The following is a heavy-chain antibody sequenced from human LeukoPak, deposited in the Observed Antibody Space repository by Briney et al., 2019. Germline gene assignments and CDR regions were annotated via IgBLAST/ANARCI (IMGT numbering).Heavy chain of an antibody. CDR3: AKTGGSGSYYRGYFDY. J-gene: IGHJ4*02. V-gene: IGHV3-23*01. Sequence: QAGGSLRLSCAASGFTFSSYAMSWVRQAPGKGLEWVSAISGSGGSTYYADSVKGRFTISRDNSKNTLYLQMNSLRAEDTAVYYCAKTGGSGSYYRGYFDYWGQGTLVTVSS. CDR2: ISGSGGST. CDR1: GFTFSSYA. D-gene: IGHD3-10*01.